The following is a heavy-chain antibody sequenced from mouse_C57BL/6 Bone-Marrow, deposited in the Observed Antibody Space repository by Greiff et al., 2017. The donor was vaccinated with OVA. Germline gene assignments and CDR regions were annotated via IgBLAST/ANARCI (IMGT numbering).Heavy chain of an antibody. CDR2: IYPGSGST. D-gene: IGHD2-5*01. CDR3: ARGNYSNLNWYFDV. V-gene: IGHV1-55*01. J-gene: IGHJ1*03. Sequence: VQLQQPGAELVKPGASVKMSCKASGYTFTSYWITWVKPRPGQGLEWIGDIYPGSGSTNYNEKFKSKATLTVDTSSSTAYMQLSSLTSEDSAVYYCARGNYSNLNWYFDVWGTGTTVTVSS. CDR1: GYTFTSYW.